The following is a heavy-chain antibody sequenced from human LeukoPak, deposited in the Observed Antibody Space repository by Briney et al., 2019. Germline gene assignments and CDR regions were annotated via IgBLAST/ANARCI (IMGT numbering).Heavy chain of an antibody. CDR3: ARGFRGSGSYYLLRYYYMDV. Sequence: SETLSLTCIVSGGSISNYYWSWIRQPPGKGLEWIGEINHSGSTNYNPSLKSRVTISVDTSKNQFSLKLSSVTAADTAVYYCARGFRGSGSYYLLRYYYMDVWGKGTTVTVSS. V-gene: IGHV4-34*01. CDR1: GGSISNYY. CDR2: INHSGST. J-gene: IGHJ6*03. D-gene: IGHD3-10*01.